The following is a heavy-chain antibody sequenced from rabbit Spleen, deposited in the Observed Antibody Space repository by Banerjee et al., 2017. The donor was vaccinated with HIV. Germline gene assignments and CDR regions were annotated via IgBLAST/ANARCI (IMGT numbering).Heavy chain of an antibody. CDR3: ARDTSSSFSSYGMDL. D-gene: IGHD1-1*01. Sequence: QSLEESGGDLVKPGASLTLTCKASGFDFSSSYYMCWVRQAPEKGLELIACIDTGSSGFTYFATWAKGRFTCSKTSSTTVTLQVTRLTAADTATYFCARDTSSSFSSYGMDLWGQGTLVTVS. CDR1: GFDFSSSYY. J-gene: IGHJ6*01. V-gene: IGHV1S40*01. CDR2: IDTGSSGFT.